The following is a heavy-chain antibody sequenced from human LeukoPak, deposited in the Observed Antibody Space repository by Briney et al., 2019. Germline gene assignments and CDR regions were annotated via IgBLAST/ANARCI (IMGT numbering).Heavy chain of an antibody. J-gene: IGHJ4*02. V-gene: IGHV3-23*01. CDR2: TSDRGDYT. CDR3: AKKAQYNGNYPLDY. Sequence: GGSLRLSCAVSGVTVSTNYMGWVRQAPGKGLEWVSGTSDRGDYTYYADSVKGRFTISRDNSKNTLYLQMNSLRAEDTALYFCAKKAQYNGNYPLDYWGQGTLVTVSS. D-gene: IGHD1-26*01. CDR1: GVTVSTNY.